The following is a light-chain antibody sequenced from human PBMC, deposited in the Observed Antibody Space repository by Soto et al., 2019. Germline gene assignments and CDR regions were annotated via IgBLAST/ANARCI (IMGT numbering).Light chain of an antibody. CDR1: TGAVTSGYY. V-gene: IGLV7-43*01. Sequence: QAVVTQEPSLTVFPGGTVTLTCASSTGAVTSGYYPNWFQQKPGQAPTSLIYSTTNRHSWTPARFSGSLLGGKAALTLSGVQPEDEAEYYCLLYYDGARVFGAGTKATVL. CDR3: LLYYDGARV. CDR2: STT. J-gene: IGLJ2*01.